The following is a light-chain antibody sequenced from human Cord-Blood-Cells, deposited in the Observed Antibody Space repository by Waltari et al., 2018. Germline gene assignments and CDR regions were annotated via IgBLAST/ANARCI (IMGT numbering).Light chain of an antibody. CDR2: DAS. Sequence: DIQMTQSPSSLSASVGDRVTITCQASQDISNYLNWYQQKPGKAPKLLIYDASNLETGVPSRVSGSGSGTDFTFTISSLQPEYIATYYCQQYDNLPPGTFGQGTRLEIK. V-gene: IGKV1-33*01. CDR1: QDISNY. J-gene: IGKJ5*01. CDR3: QQYDNLPPGT.